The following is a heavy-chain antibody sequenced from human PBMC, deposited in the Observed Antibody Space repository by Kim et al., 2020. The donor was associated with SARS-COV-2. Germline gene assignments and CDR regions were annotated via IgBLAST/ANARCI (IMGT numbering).Heavy chain of an antibody. J-gene: IGHJ6*02. CDR3: ARHGDGDKYYYYYGMDV. D-gene: IGHD4-17*01. V-gene: IGHV5-51*01. Sequence: GESLKISCKGSGYSFTSYWIGWVRQMPGKGLEWMGIIYPGDSDTRYSPSFQGQVTISADKSISTAYLQWSSLKASDTAMYYCARHGDGDKYYYYYGMDVWGQGTTVTVSS. CDR2: IYPGDSDT. CDR1: GYSFTSYW.